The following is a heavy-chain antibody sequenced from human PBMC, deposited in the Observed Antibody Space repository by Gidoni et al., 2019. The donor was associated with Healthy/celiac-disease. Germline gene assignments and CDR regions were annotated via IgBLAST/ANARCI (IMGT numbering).Heavy chain of an antibody. D-gene: IGHD5-12*01. V-gene: IGHV3-30*18. Sequence: QVQLVESGGGVVQPGRSLRLSCAASGFTFSSYGMPWVRQAPGKGLEWVAVISYDGSNKYYADSVKGRFTISRDNSKNTLYLQMNSLRAEDTAVYYCAKKLGNSENYWGQGTLVTVSS. CDR2: ISYDGSNK. CDR1: GFTFSSYG. CDR3: AKKLGNSENY. J-gene: IGHJ4*02.